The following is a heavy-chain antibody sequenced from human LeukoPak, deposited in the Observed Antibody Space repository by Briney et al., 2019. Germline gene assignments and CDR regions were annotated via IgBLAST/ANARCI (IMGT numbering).Heavy chain of an antibody. CDR2: IIPIFGTA. CDR1: GGTFSSYA. CDR3: ARGKGIVVVPAATYYMDV. Sequence: SVKVSCKASGGTFSSYAISWVRQAPGQGLEWMGGIIPIFGTANYAQKFQGSVTITADESTSTAYMELSSLGSEDTAVYYCARGKGIVVVPAATYYMDVWGKGTTVTVSS. D-gene: IGHD2-2*01. J-gene: IGHJ6*03. V-gene: IGHV1-69*13.